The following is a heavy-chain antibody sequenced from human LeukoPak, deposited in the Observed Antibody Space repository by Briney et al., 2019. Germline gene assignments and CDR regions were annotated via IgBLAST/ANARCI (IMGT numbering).Heavy chain of an antibody. Sequence: SETLSLTCTVSGGSISSYYWSWIRQPPGKGLEWIGSIYYSGSTYYNPSLKSRVTISVDTSKNQFSLKLSSVTAADTAVYYCAGHPDAFDIWGQGTMVTVSS. V-gene: IGHV4-59*05. CDR1: GGSISSYY. CDR2: IYYSGST. CDR3: AGHPDAFDI. J-gene: IGHJ3*02.